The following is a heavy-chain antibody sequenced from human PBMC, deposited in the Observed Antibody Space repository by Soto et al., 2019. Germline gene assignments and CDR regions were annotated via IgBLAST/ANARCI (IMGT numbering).Heavy chain of an antibody. J-gene: IGHJ3*02. CDR1: GFTVSSNY. CDR2: IYSGGST. V-gene: IGHV3-66*01. Sequence: GGSLRLSCAASGFTVSSNYMSWVRQAPGKGLEWVSVIYSGGSTYYADSVKGRFTISRDNSKNTLYLQMNSLRAEDTAVYYCARVGVYDSSGYYHDAFDIWGQGTMVTVSS. CDR3: ARVGVYDSSGYYHDAFDI. D-gene: IGHD3-22*01.